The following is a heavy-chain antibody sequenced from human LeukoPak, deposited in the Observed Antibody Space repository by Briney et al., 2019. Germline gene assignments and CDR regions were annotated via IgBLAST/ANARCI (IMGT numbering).Heavy chain of an antibody. CDR2: IYYSGNT. J-gene: IGHJ4*02. Sequence: SETLSLTCTVSGDSISNTFYYWGWILQPPGKGLEWIGSIYYSGNTYYNPSLKSRVTISVDTSNNQFSLKLISVTAADTAVYYCARGALRLDYWGQGTLVTVSS. V-gene: IGHV4-39*01. CDR1: GDSISNTFYY. CDR3: ARGALRLDY.